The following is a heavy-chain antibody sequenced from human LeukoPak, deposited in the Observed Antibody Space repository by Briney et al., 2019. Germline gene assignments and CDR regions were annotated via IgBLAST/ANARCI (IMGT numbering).Heavy chain of an antibody. J-gene: IGHJ3*02. D-gene: IGHD3-16*02. CDR2: MNPNSGNT. CDR3: ARDFHDYVWGSYRQTDAFDI. Sequence: ASVKVSCKASGYTFTSYDINWVRQATGQGLEWVGCMNPNSGNTGYAQKFQGRVTMTRNTSISTAYMELSSLRSEDTAVYYCARDFHDYVWGSYRQTDAFDIWGQGTMVTVSS. V-gene: IGHV1-8*01. CDR1: GYTFTSYD.